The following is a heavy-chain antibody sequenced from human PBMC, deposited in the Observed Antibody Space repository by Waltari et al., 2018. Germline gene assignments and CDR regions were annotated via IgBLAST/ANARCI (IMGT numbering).Heavy chain of an antibody. CDR3: AKQRTPRDTALGYFDY. V-gene: IGHV3-23*01. CDR2: ISGSGSST. CDR1: EFSFSSYA. D-gene: IGHD5-18*01. Sequence: EVQLLESGGGLVQPGGSLRLSCAASEFSFSSYAMTWVRQAPGKGLEGVSVISGSGSSTYYADSVKGRFTISRDNSKNTLYLQMNSLRAEDTAVYYCAKQRTPRDTALGYFDYWGQGTVVTVSS. J-gene: IGHJ4*02.